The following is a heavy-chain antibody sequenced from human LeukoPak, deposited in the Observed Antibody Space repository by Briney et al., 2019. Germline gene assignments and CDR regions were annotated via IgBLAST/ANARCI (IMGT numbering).Heavy chain of an antibody. D-gene: IGHD2-2*03. V-gene: IGHV4-39*07. J-gene: IGHJ5*02. CDR2: INHSGST. Sequence: SETLSLTCTVSGGSISSGGYYWSWIRQPPGKGLEWIGEINHSGSTNYNPSLKSRVTISVDTSKNQFSLKLSSVTAADTAVYYCARVGYCSSTSCLNWFDPWGQGTLVTVSS. CDR3: ARVGYCSSTSCLNWFDP. CDR1: GGSISSGGYY.